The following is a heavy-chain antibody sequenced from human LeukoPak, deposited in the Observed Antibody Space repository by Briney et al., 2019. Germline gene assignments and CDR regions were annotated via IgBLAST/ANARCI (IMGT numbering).Heavy chain of an antibody. CDR3: ATSYYYDGSGYRFQH. Sequence: SETLSLTCTVSGGSISSSSYYRGWVRQPPGKGLEWIGSIYYRGSTHYNPSLESRVTISVDTSKNQFSLRLSSVTAADTAVYYCATSYYYDGSGYRFQHWGQGTLVTVSS. CDR2: IYYRGST. J-gene: IGHJ1*01. V-gene: IGHV4-39*01. D-gene: IGHD3-22*01. CDR1: GGSISSSSYY.